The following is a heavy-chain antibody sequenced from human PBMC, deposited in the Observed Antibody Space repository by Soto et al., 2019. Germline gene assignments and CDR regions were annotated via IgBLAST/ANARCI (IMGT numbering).Heavy chain of an antibody. V-gene: IGHV4-34*01. CDR2: INHSGST. CDR1: GGSFSGYS. CDR3: ATYVVETAIGMGWFDP. D-gene: IGHD2-21*02. Sequence: PSETLSLTCAVYGGSFSGYSWTWIRQPPGTGLEWIGEINHSGSTNYNPSLKSRVTISADTSKNQFSLKMRSVTAADTAVYYCATYVVETAIGMGWFDPWGQGTPVTVSS. J-gene: IGHJ5*02.